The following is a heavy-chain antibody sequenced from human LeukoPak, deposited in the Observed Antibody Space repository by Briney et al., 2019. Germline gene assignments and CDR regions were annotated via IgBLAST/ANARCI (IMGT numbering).Heavy chain of an antibody. CDR1: GYTFTSYD. CDR3: TRLGYYAFWSGYYFAFDI. D-gene: IGHD3-3*01. CDR2: MNPNSGNT. Sequence: ASVKVSCKASGYTFTSYDINWVRQATGQGLEWMGWMNPNSGNTGYAQKLQGRVTMTRNTSITTAYMELSSLRSEDTAVYYCTRLGYYAFWSGYYFAFDIWGQGTMVTVSS. J-gene: IGHJ3*02. V-gene: IGHV1-8*01.